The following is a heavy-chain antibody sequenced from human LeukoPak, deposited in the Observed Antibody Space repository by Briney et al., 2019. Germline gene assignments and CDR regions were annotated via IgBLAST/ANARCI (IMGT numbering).Heavy chain of an antibody. V-gene: IGHV3-74*01. CDR2: INTGGNDI. CDR3: ARSLVVGGTRPNDH. CDR1: GFTFSAYW. Sequence: AGGSLRLSCAASGFTFSAYWMHWVRQAPGKGLVWLSRINTGGNDIAYADSVKGRFTISRDNAKNTLYLQMNSLTVEDTAVYFCARSLVVGGTRPNDHWGQGTLVTVAS. D-gene: IGHD2-15*01. J-gene: IGHJ4*02.